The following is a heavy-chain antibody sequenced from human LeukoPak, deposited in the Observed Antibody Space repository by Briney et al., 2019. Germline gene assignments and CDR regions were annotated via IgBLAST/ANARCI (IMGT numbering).Heavy chain of an antibody. Sequence: HPGRSLRLSCAASVFTFDDYAMHWVRQAPGKGPEWVSGISWNSGSIGYADSVKGRFTISRDNAKNSLYLQMNSLRAEDTALYYCAKDIYDFWSGYSNAFDIWGQGTMVTVSS. CDR2: ISWNSGSI. CDR1: VFTFDDYA. CDR3: AKDIYDFWSGYSNAFDI. V-gene: IGHV3-9*01. D-gene: IGHD3-3*01. J-gene: IGHJ3*02.